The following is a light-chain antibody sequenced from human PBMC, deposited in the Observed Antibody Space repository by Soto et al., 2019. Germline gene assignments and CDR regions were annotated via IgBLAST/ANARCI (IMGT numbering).Light chain of an antibody. V-gene: IGKV3-15*01. J-gene: IGKJ1*01. CDR2: GAS. CDR1: QSVSSN. CDR3: QQYNNWPT. Sequence: EIVMTQSPATLSVSPGERATLSCRASQSVSSNLAWYQQKPGQAPRLLIYGASTRATGVPARFSGSGSGTEFTLTISSLQSEDFAVYFFQQYNNWPTFGQGTMVEIK.